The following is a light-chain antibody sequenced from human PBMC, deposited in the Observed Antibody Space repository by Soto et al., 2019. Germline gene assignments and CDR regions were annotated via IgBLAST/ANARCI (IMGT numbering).Light chain of an antibody. CDR2: KAS. J-gene: IGKJ1*01. CDR3: QHFNSYPWT. CDR1: QSISSW. Sequence: DIQMTQSPSTLSASVGDRVPITGRASQSISSWLAWYQQKPGKAPKLLINKASSLESGVPSRFSGSGSGTEFTLTISSLQPDEFATYYCQHFNSYPWTFGQGTKVDIK. V-gene: IGKV1-5*03.